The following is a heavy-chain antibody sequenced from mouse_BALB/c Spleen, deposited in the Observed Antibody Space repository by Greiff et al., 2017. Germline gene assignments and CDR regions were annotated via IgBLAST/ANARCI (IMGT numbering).Heavy chain of an antibody. J-gene: IGHJ4*01. CDR2: IYPGDGDT. D-gene: IGHD1-1*01. V-gene: IGHV1-87*01. Sequence: QVQLQQSGAELARPGASVKLSCKASGYTFTSYWMQWVKQRPGQGLEWIGAIYPGDGDTRYTQKFKGKATLTADKSSSTAYMQLSSLASEDSAVYYCAYYYNNAMDYWGQGTSVTVSS. CDR1: GYTFTSYW. CDR3: AYYYNNAMDY.